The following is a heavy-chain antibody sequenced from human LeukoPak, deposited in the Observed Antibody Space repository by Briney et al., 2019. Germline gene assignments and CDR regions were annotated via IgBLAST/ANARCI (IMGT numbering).Heavy chain of an antibody. J-gene: IGHJ4*02. CDR1: GGSISSSSYY. Sequence: PETLSLTCTVSGGSISSSSYYWGWIRQPPGKGLEWIGGIYYSGSTYYNPSLKSRVTIFVDTSKNQFSLKLSSVTAADTAVYYCARHDARSSTIDYWGQGTLVTVSS. CDR3: ARHDARSSTIDY. D-gene: IGHD6-6*01. V-gene: IGHV4-39*01. CDR2: IYYSGST.